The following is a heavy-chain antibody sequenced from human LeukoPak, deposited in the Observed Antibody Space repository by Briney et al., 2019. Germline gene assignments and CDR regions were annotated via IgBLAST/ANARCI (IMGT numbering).Heavy chain of an antibody. D-gene: IGHD5-18*01. Sequence: SETLSLTCTVSGYSISSGYYWGWIRQPPGKGLEWIGSIYHSGSTYYNPSLKSRVTISVDTSKNQFSLKLSSVTAADTAVYYCARDPILWLQVPFDYWGQGTLVTVSS. J-gene: IGHJ4*02. CDR3: ARDPILWLQVPFDY. CDR2: IYHSGST. CDR1: GYSISSGYY. V-gene: IGHV4-38-2*02.